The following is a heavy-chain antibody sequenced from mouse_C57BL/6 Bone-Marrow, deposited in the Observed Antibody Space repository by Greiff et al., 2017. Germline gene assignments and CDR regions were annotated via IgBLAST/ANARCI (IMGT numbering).Heavy chain of an antibody. J-gene: IGHJ3*01. CDR3: ARDLFYYGSSWFAD. V-gene: IGHV5-4*01. CDR2: ISDGGSYT. CDR1: GFTFSSYA. Sequence: EVKLVESGGGLVKPGGSLKLSCAASGFTFSSYAMSWVRQTPEKRLEWVATISDGGSYTYYPDNVKGRCTISRDTAKNTLYLQMSHLKSEDTAVYYCARDLFYYGSSWFADWGQGTLVTVSA. D-gene: IGHD1-1*01.